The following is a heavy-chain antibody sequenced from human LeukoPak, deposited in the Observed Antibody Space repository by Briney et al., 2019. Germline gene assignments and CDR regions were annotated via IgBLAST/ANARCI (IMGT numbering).Heavy chain of an antibody. V-gene: IGHV3-43*02. CDR1: GFIFDDYA. D-gene: IGHD6-19*01. Sequence: PGGSLRLSRAAPGFIFDDYAIHWVRQAPGKGLEWVSLISGDGGSTFYADSVKGRFTISRDNSKNSLYLQMSSLRSEDTALYYCARESERSGWYDYWGQGTLVTVSS. CDR2: ISGDGGST. J-gene: IGHJ4*02. CDR3: ARESERSGWYDY.